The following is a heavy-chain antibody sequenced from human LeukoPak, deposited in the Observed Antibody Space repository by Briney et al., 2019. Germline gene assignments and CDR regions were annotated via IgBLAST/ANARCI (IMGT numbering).Heavy chain of an antibody. CDR2: INTNTGNP. V-gene: IGHV7-4-1*02. J-gene: IGHJ5*02. CDR3: ARWYSSSWYSDWFDP. Sequence: ASVKVSCKASGYTFTSYSMNWVRQAPGQGLEWMGWINTNTGNPTYAQGFTGRFVFSLDTSVSTAYLQISSLKAEDTAVYYCARWYSSSWYSDWFDPWGQGTLVTVSS. D-gene: IGHD6-13*01. CDR1: GYTFTSYS.